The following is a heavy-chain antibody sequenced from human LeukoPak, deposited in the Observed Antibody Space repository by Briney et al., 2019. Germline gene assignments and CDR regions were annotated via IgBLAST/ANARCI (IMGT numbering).Heavy chain of an antibody. CDR1: GGSFSGYY. J-gene: IGHJ6*03. Sequence: SETLSLTCAVYGGSFSGYYWSWIRQPPGKGLEWIGEINHSGSTNYNPSLKSRVTISVDTSKNQFSLKLSSVTAADTAVYYCARVPFRGVMSFLYYYMDVWDKGTTVTVSS. V-gene: IGHV4-34*01. CDR2: INHSGST. D-gene: IGHD3-10*01. CDR3: ARVPFRGVMSFLYYYMDV.